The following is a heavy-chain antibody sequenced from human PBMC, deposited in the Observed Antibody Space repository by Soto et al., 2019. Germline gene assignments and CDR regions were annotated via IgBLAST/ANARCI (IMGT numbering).Heavy chain of an antibody. D-gene: IGHD7-27*01. CDR3: AHSLIPNWGSRGAFDY. V-gene: IGHV2-5*02. Sequence: KESGPTLVKPTQTLTLTCTFSGFSLSTSGVGVGWIRQPPGKALEWLALIYWDDDKRYSPSLKSRLTITKDTSKNQEVLTMTNMDPVDTATYYCAHSLIPNWGSRGAFDYWGQGTLVTVSS. J-gene: IGHJ4*02. CDR2: IYWDDDK. CDR1: GFSLSTSGVG.